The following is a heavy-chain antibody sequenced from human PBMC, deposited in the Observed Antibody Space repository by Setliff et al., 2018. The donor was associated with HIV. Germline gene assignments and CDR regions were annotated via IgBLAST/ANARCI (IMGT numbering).Heavy chain of an antibody. Sequence: ASVKVSCKASGYNFVGYGINWLRQAPGQGLEWMGWINTYNGNTKYGQKFQGSVTMTTDTSTSSVYMELRNLRSDDTAVYFCARGGPARVALLYWFDPWGQGTLVTVSS. J-gene: IGHJ5*02. CDR3: ARGGPARVALLYWFDP. CDR2: INTYNGNT. V-gene: IGHV1-18*01. D-gene: IGHD2-21*01. CDR1: GYNFVGYG.